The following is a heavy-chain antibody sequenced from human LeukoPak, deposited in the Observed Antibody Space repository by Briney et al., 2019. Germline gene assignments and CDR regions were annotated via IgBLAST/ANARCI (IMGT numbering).Heavy chain of an antibody. Sequence: PGGSLRLSCAASGFTFSSYSTNWVRQAPGKGLEWVSYISSSSSTIYYADSVKGRFTISRDNAKNSLYLQMNSLRAEDTAVYYCARDRWDRRSYVWGSYRISFDYWGQGTLVTVSS. CDR3: ARDRWDRRSYVWGSYRISFDY. CDR2: ISSSSSTI. V-gene: IGHV3-48*01. D-gene: IGHD3-16*02. J-gene: IGHJ4*02. CDR1: GFTFSSYS.